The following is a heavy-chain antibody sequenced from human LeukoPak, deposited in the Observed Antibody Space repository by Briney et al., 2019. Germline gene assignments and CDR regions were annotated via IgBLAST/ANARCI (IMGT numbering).Heavy chain of an antibody. Sequence: GGSLRLSCAASGFTFSSYAMSWVRQAPGKGLEWVSAISGSGGSTYYADSVKGRFTISRDNSKNTLHLQMNSLRAEDTAVYYCASDNYGDYYFDYWGQGTLVTVSS. CDR3: ASDNYGDYYFDY. CDR1: GFTFSSYA. CDR2: ISGSGGST. V-gene: IGHV3-23*01. J-gene: IGHJ4*02. D-gene: IGHD4-17*01.